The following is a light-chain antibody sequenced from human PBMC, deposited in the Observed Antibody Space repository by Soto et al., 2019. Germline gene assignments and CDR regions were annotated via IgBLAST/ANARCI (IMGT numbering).Light chain of an antibody. CDR1: QSISNS. CDR2: KAS. CDR3: HQYNIYCT. J-gene: IGKJ1*01. Sequence: DIQMTQSPSTLSASVGDRVTITCRATQSISNSLAWYQQKPGKAPKLLIYKASSLESGVPSRFSGRGSGTEFTLTITSLQPDDFATYYCHQYNIYCTFGQGPKVQIK. V-gene: IGKV1-5*03.